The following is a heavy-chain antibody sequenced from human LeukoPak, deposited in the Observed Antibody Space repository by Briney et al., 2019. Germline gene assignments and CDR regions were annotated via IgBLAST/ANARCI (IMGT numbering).Heavy chain of an antibody. D-gene: IGHD6-19*01. CDR2: INHSGST. Sequence: SETLSLTCAVYGGSFSGYYWSWIRQPPGKGLEWIGEINHSGSTNYNPSLKSRVTISVDTSKNQFSLKLSSVTAADTAVNYCARAKGRIAVAGSLDYWGQGTLVTVSS. CDR1: GGSFSGYY. J-gene: IGHJ4*02. CDR3: ARAKGRIAVAGSLDY. V-gene: IGHV4-34*01.